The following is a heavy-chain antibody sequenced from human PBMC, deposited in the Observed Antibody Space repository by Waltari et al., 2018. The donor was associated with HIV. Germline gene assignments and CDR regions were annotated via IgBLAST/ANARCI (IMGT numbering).Heavy chain of an antibody. Sequence: EHLVESGGAVVQPGGSLRLSCSVSGFSFDDYTMHWFRQLPGKGLEWVSLITWDGRGTSYADSVKGRFTISRDKTRMSLYLQMNSLRREDTALYYCAKDMGDCRTSSCYGGMDVWGQGTTVTVSS. CDR1: GFSFDDYT. CDR2: ITWDGRGT. J-gene: IGHJ6*02. CDR3: AKDMGDCRTSSCYGGMDV. D-gene: IGHD2-2*01. V-gene: IGHV3-43*01.